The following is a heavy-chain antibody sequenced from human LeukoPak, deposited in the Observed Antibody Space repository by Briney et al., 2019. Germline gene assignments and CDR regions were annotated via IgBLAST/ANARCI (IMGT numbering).Heavy chain of an antibody. CDR2: ISSSSSTI. CDR3: ARESAIFVPFDF. J-gene: IGHJ4*02. CDR1: GFTVSSNY. V-gene: IGHV3-48*02. Sequence: GGSLRLSCAASGFTVSSNYMSWVRQAPGKGLEWVSYISSSSSTIYYADSVKGRFTISRDNAENSLYLQVNSLRDEDTAVYYCARESAIFVPFDFWGQGTLVTVSS. D-gene: IGHD3-3*01.